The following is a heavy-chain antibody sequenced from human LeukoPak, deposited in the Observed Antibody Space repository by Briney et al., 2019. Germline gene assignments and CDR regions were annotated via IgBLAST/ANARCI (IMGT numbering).Heavy chain of an antibody. CDR2: ISSSGSTI. CDR1: GFTFGSYE. D-gene: IGHD3-22*01. V-gene: IGHV3-48*03. Sequence: PGGSLRLSCAASGFTFGSYEMSWVRQAPGKGLEWVSYISSSGSTIYYADSVKGRFTISRDNAKNSLYLQMNSLRAEDTAVYYCARATYDSSGYYFPPPRYFDYWGQGTLVTVSS. J-gene: IGHJ4*02. CDR3: ARATYDSSGYYFPPPRYFDY.